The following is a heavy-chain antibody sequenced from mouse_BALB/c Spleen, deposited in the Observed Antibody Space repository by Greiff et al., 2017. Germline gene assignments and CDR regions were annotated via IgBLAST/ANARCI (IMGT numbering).Heavy chain of an antibody. Sequence: EVQVVESGGGLVQPGGSRKLSCAASGFTFSSFGMHWVRQAPEKGLEWVAYISSGSSTIYYADTVKGRFTISRDNPKNTLFLQMTSLRSEDTAMYYCARSGYYGSSYWFAYWGQGTLVTVSA. V-gene: IGHV5-17*02. J-gene: IGHJ3*01. CDR3: ARSGYYGSSYWFAY. D-gene: IGHD1-1*01. CDR1: GFTFSSFG. CDR2: ISSGSSTI.